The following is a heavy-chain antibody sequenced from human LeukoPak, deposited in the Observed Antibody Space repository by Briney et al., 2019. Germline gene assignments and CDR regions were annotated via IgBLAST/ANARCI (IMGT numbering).Heavy chain of an antibody. V-gene: IGHV3-30*02. Sequence: PGGSLRLSCTASGFSFSTYGMHWVRQAPGKGLEWVTYIRFDGSNIYYAESVKGRFTISRDNSKNTLYLQMSSLRAEDTAVYYCAKDATLKVRGVMYPLWGQGTLVTVSS. D-gene: IGHD3-10*01. J-gene: IGHJ4*02. CDR3: AKDATLKVRGVMYPL. CDR2: IRFDGSNI. CDR1: GFSFSTYG.